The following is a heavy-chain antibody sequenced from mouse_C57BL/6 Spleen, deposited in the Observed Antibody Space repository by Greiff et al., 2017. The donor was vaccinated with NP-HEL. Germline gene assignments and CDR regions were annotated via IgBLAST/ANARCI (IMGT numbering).Heavy chain of an antibody. D-gene: IGHD1-1*01. Sequence: VQLQQSGPELVKPGASVKISCKASGYTFTDYYMNWVKQSHGKSLEWIGDINPNNGGTSYNQKFKGKATLTVDKSSSTAYMELRSLTSEDSAVYYCARITTLVGGMDYWGQGTSVTVSS. V-gene: IGHV1-26*01. J-gene: IGHJ4*01. CDR2: INPNNGGT. CDR3: ARITTLVGGMDY. CDR1: GYTFTDYY.